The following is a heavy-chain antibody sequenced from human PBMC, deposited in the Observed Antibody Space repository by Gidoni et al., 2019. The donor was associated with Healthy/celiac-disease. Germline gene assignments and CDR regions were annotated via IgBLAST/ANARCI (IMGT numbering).Heavy chain of an antibody. CDR1: GYSFTGYY. CDR3: ARRSISGTVGAFDI. D-gene: IGHD1-20*01. Sequence: QVQLVQSGAEVRKPGASVKVSCKASGYSFTGYYMHWVRQAPGQGLEWMGRINPNSGETKYPKNCQGRVTMTRDTSISTAYMDLSRLTADDTAVYYCARRSISGTVGAFDIWGQGTMVTVSS. V-gene: IGHV1-2*06. J-gene: IGHJ3*02. CDR2: INPNSGET.